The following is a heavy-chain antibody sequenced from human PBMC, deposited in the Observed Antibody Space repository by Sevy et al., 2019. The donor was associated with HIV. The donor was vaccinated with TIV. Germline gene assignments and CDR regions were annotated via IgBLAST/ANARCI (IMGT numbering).Heavy chain of an antibody. CDR2: ISYEGTET. D-gene: IGHD1-26*01. CDR3: ARDGGYSVKWYPLY. V-gene: IGHV3-30-3*01. J-gene: IGHJ4*01. Sequence: GGSLRLSCAASGFAFSTHAMHWVRQAPGKGLEWVAVISYEGTETFHAASVEGRFTISRDNSKNMLSLQINSLRPEDTAVYYGARDGGYSVKWYPLYWGHGTLVTVSS. CDR1: GFAFSTHA.